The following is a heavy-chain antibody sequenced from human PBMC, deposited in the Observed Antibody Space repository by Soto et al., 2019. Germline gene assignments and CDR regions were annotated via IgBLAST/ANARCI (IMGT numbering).Heavy chain of an antibody. CDR3: AREGPLQSLHY. CDR2: IFYNGDT. V-gene: IGHV4-30-4*01. CDR1: GGSISNADHY. D-gene: IGHD4-4*01. J-gene: IGHJ4*02. Sequence: SETLALTCTVSGGSISNADHYWSWIRQPPGKGLEWIGSIFYNGDTSYNPSLESRLSISVDTSKNQCSLSLSSVTASATAVYFCAREGPLQSLHYWCQGTLFTVSS.